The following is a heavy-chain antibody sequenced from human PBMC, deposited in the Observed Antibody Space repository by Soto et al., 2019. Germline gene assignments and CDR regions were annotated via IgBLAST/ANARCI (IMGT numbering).Heavy chain of an antibody. V-gene: IGHV3-23*01. CDR2: IHGGGCAT. D-gene: IGHD1-1*01. Sequence: EVQLLESGGGLVQPGGSLRLSCAASGFTFSAYAMGWVRQAPGKGLEWVSTIHGGGCATHYADSVKGRFTISRDDSKNTLYAPMNSLRAEDTDVYYCAKFEGHPLEYWYLDFWGRGTLVTVSS. CDR3: AKFEGHPLEYWYLDF. CDR1: GFTFSAYA. J-gene: IGHJ2*01.